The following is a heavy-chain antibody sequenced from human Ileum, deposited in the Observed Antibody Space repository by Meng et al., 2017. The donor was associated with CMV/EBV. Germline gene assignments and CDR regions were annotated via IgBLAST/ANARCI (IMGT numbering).Heavy chain of an antibody. CDR1: GFTFTSYW. Sequence: VYLVESGGGVVQSGRSLILSCEASGFTFTSYWIHWVLQAPRKGLVWVSRITNDETAANYAASVEDRFTISRDNTKNTVYLQMDSLRPEDTAVYYCTRDGGLGTPFDYWGQGTLVTVSS. D-gene: IGHD3-16*01. V-gene: IGHV3-74*01. CDR3: TRDGGLGTPFDY. CDR2: ITNDETAA. J-gene: IGHJ4*02.